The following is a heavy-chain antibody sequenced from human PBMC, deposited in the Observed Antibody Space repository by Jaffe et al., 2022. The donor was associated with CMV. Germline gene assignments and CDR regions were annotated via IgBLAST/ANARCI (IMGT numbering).Heavy chain of an antibody. V-gene: IGHV3-23*04. CDR2: ISGSGGST. Sequence: EVQLVESGGGLVQPGGSLRLSCAASGFTFSSYAMSWVRQAPGKGLEWVSAISGSGGSTYYADSVKGRFTISRDNSKNTLYLQMNSLRAEDTAVYYCAKDRGSYFPPIDAFDIWGQGTMVTVSS. J-gene: IGHJ3*02. CDR1: GFTFSSYA. CDR3: AKDRGSYFPPIDAFDI. D-gene: IGHD1-26*01.